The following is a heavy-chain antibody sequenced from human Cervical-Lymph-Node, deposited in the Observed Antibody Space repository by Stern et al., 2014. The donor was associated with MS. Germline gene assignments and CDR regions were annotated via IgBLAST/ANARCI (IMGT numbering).Heavy chain of an antibody. CDR3: ARGDRGWSSDY. D-gene: IGHD6-19*01. J-gene: IGHJ4*02. V-gene: IGHV1-18*01. CDR2: ISVSNGDA. CDR1: GYPFTSYG. Sequence: VQLVQSGAQVKKPGASVKVSCKASGYPFTSYGITWVRQAPGQGLEWVGWISVSNGDAHYAQNVQVRVTMTTDASTSTASMELRSLRSDDTAVYYCARGDRGWSSDYWGQGTLVTVSS.